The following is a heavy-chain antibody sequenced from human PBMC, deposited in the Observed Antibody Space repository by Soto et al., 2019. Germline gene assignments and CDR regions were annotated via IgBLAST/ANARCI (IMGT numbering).Heavy chain of an antibody. V-gene: IGHV1-8*01. D-gene: IGHD3-9*01. CDR1: GYTFTSYD. CDR2: MNPNSGNT. J-gene: IGHJ4*02. CDR3: ARGYYDILTGYYFSDY. Sequence: GASVKVSCKASGYTFTSYDINWVRQATGQGLEWMGWMNPNSGNTGYAQKFQGRVTMTRNTSISTAYMELSSLRSEDTAVYYCARGYYDILTGYYFSDYWGQGTLVTVSS.